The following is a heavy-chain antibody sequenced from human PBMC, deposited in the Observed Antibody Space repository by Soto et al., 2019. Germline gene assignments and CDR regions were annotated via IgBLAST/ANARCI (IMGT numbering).Heavy chain of an antibody. Sequence: QVQLVQSGAEVKKPGSSVKVSCKSSGGTFSSYAISWVRQAPGQGLEWMGGIIPIFGTANYAQKFQGRVKITADESTSTAYMELSSLRSEDTAVYYCAATIRGWELPRVGDYWGQGTLVTVSS. J-gene: IGHJ4*02. V-gene: IGHV1-69*01. CDR1: GGTFSSYA. D-gene: IGHD1-26*01. CDR2: IIPIFGTA. CDR3: AATIRGWELPRVGDY.